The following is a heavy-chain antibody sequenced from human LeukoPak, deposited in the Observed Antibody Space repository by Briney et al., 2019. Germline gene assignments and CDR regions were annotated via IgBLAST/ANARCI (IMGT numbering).Heavy chain of an antibody. V-gene: IGHV3-23*01. J-gene: IGHJ4*02. Sequence: GGSLTLSCAPSGFTLSSYVPSGVRPAPRRGVEWVSSISASGADTSDADSVKVRFTISRDASKNTLYLQMNSLRGEDTAVYYCVKQLDWGNYSPTGDDYWGQGNLVTVSS. CDR1: GFTLSSYV. D-gene: IGHD3-16*01. CDR3: VKQLDWGNYSPTGDDY. CDR2: ISASGADT.